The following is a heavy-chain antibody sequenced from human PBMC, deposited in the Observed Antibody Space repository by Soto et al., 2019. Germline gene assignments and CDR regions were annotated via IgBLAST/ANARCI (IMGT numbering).Heavy chain of an antibody. Sequence: QPGGSLRLSCAASGFTFSSYAMSWVRQAPGKGLEWVSAISGSGGSTYYADSVKGRFTISRDNSKNTLYLQMNSLRAEDTAVYYCANHPASGVTIFGVVKSPEYYFDYWGQGTLVTVSS. CDR1: GFTFSSYA. J-gene: IGHJ4*02. D-gene: IGHD3-3*01. V-gene: IGHV3-23*01. CDR3: ANHPASGVTIFGVVKSPEYYFDY. CDR2: ISGSGGST.